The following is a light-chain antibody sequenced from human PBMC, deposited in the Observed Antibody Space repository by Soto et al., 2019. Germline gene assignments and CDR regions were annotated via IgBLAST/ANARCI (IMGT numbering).Light chain of an antibody. J-gene: IGKJ2*01. CDR3: QQYNSYPYT. CDR1: QGISSW. CDR2: RAS. V-gene: IGKV1-5*03. Sequence: DIQMTQSPSTLSASVGDRVSITCRASQGISSWLVWYQQKPGKAPKLLMYRASSLESGFPSRFSGSGSGTEFTLTIISLQPDYFATYYCQQYNSYPYTFGQGTKLEIK.